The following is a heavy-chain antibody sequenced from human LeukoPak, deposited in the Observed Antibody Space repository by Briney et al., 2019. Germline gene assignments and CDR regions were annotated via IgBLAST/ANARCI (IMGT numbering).Heavy chain of an antibody. Sequence: GGSLRLSCAASGFAFSTYSMNWVRQAPGKGLEWVSYISGSGNIIYYTDSVKGRFTISRDNAKNSLYLQMNSLRAEDTAVYYCARISNGWPHYYMDVWGKGTTVTVSS. V-gene: IGHV3-48*04. CDR2: ISGSGNII. J-gene: IGHJ6*03. CDR3: ARISNGWPHYYMDV. CDR1: GFAFSTYS. D-gene: IGHD6-19*01.